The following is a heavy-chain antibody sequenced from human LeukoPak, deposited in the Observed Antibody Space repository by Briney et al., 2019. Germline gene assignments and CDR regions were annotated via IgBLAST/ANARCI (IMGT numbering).Heavy chain of an antibody. J-gene: IGHJ4*02. Sequence: GGSLRLSCAASGFTFSSYSMNWVRQAPGKGLEWVSGINWNGGSTGYADSVKGRFTISRDNAKNSLYLQMNSLRSEDTALYYCANGPHYNILTGFYKVRSHLDYWGQGTLVTVSS. D-gene: IGHD3-9*01. V-gene: IGHV3-20*04. CDR1: GFTFSSYS. CDR3: ANGPHYNILTGFYKVRSHLDY. CDR2: INWNGGST.